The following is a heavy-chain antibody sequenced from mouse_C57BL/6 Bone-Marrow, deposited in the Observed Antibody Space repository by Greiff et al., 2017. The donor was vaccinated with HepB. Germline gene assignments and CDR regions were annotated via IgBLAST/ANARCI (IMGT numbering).Heavy chain of an antibody. Sequence: VQLQQSGPGLVKPSQSLSLTCSVTGYSITSGYYWNWIRQFPGNKLEWMGYISYDGSNNYNPSLKNRISITRDTSKNQFFLKLNSVTTEDTATYYCARYVYDGYYYYAMDYWGQGTSVTVSS. J-gene: IGHJ4*01. CDR1: GYSITSGYY. V-gene: IGHV3-6*01. CDR2: ISYDGSN. D-gene: IGHD2-3*01. CDR3: ARYVYDGYYYYAMDY.